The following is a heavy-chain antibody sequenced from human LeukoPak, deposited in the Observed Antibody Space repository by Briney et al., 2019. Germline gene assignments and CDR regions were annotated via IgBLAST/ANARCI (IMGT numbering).Heavy chain of an antibody. J-gene: IGHJ4*02. CDR1: GFTFSSYG. V-gene: IGHV3-33*06. CDR2: IWYDGSNK. CDR3: AKEAYIEMATITPDY. D-gene: IGHD5-24*01. Sequence: GRSLRLSCAASGFTFSSYGMHWVRQAPGKGLEWVAVIWYDGSNKYYADSVKGRFAISRDNSKNTLYLQMNSLRAEDTAVYYCAKEAYIEMATITPDYWGQGTLVTVSS.